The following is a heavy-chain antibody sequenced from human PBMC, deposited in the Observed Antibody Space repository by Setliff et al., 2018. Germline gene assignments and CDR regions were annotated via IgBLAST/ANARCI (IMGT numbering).Heavy chain of an antibody. CDR1: GDSLTSGPYY. Sequence: SETLSLTCTVSGDSLTSGPYYWTWVRQPAGKGLEWIGHIYSEGTTNYSPSLRSRVTISSDTSKNQFSLQLNSVTATDTAVYYCARGRLLYVGDSHYFDIWGQRTLVTVSS. V-gene: IGHV4-61*09. CDR2: IYSEGTT. CDR3: ARGRLLYVGDSHYFDI. J-gene: IGHJ4*02. D-gene: IGHD4-17*01.